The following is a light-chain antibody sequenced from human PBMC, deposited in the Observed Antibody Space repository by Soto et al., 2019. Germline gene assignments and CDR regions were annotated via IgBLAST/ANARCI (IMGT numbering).Light chain of an antibody. CDR3: QKRHMWPIT. J-gene: IGKJ5*01. CDR2: DEY. Sequence: EVVLTQSPVTLSLSPGERATLSCRASESFRGLLAWYQQKPGEAPRLLIYDEYNRATGIPPRFSGSGSGTDFTLTISSLEPEDSAVYYCQKRHMWPITFGQGTRLDI. V-gene: IGKV3-11*01. CDR1: ESFRGL.